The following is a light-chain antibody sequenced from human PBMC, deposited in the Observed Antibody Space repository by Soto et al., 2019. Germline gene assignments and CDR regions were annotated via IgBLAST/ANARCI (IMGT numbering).Light chain of an antibody. CDR3: SSYSSSILV. V-gene: IGLV2-14*01. CDR1: SSDVGGYKY. Sequence: QSALTQPASVSGSPGQSITIACTGTSSDVGGYKYVSWYQHHPGKAPKLMIYEVSNRPSGVSNRFSRSKSGNTASLTISGLQAEDEADYYCSSYSSSILVFGTGTKVTVL. CDR2: EVS. J-gene: IGLJ1*01.